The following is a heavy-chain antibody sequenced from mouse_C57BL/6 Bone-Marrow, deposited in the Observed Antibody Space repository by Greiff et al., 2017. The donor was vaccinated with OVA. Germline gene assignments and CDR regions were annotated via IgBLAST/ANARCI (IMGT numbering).Heavy chain of an antibody. J-gene: IGHJ3*01. V-gene: IGHV5-9*01. CDR1: GFTFSSYA. Sequence: EVKLVESGGGLVKPGGSLKLSCAASGFTFSSYAMSWVRQTPEKRLEWVATISGGGCYTYYPDSVKGRFTISRDNTTNTLYLQMSSLRSEDSALYYCARKGYYGSEFAYWGQGTLVTVSA. CDR3: ARKGYYGSEFAY. CDR2: ISGGGCYT. D-gene: IGHD1-1*01.